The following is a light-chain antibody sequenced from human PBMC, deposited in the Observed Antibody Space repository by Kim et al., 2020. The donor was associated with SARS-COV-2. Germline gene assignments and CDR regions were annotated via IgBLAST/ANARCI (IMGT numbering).Light chain of an antibody. V-gene: IGKV3-11*01. J-gene: IGKJ4*01. CDR1: QSVSKS. CDR2: DAS. Sequence: EIVLTQSPATLSLSPGERATLSCRASQSVSKSLGWYQQKTGQAPGLLIYDASNRATGIPARFSGSGSGTDFTLTISSLEPEDFAVYYCQQRSKWPLTFGGGTKVEIK. CDR3: QQRSKWPLT.